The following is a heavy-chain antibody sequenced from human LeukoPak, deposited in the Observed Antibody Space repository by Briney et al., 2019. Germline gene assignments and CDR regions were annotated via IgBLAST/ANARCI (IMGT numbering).Heavy chain of an antibody. D-gene: IGHD2-2*03. Sequence: GGSLRLSCAASGFAFSTYGLHWVRQAPGQGLEWVAVIWYGGSDAYYADSVKGRYTVSRDNSKNTVYLQLNSLRAEDTAVYYCAKDGGGYCSNVFCSGSWFASWGQGTLVTVSS. J-gene: IGHJ5*01. CDR3: AKDGGGYCSNVFCSGSWFAS. CDR2: IWYGGSDA. V-gene: IGHV3-33*06. CDR1: GFAFSTYG.